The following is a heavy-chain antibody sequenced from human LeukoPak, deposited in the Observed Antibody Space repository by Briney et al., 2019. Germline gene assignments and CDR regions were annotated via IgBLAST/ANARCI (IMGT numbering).Heavy chain of an antibody. CDR1: GFTFSSYG. J-gene: IGHJ4*02. CDR3: ARNSGRYGVS. V-gene: IGHV3-30*02. CDR2: IRYDGSNK. Sequence: GGSLRLSCGASGFTFSSYGMHWVRQAPGKGLEWVAFIRYDGSNKYYADSVKGRFTISRDNSKNTLYLQLNSLRGDDTAVYYCARNSGRYGVSWGQGTLVTVSS. D-gene: IGHD6-19*01.